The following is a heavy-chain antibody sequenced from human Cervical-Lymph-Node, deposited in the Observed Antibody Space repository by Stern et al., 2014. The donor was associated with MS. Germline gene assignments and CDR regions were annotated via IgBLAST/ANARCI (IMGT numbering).Heavy chain of an antibody. CDR3: TTEPPESGAYSRWD. Sequence: EVQLVESGGGLVKPGGSLRLSCEVSGLTFSNLWMSWVRQAPGKGLEWVGRIKSRTDGGTTDYGAPVKGRFTISRDDLRNTLHLLMTSLKSEDTAVYYCTTEPPESGAYSRWDWGQGTLVTVSS. CDR1: GLTFSNLW. J-gene: IGHJ4*02. CDR2: IKSRTDGGTT. D-gene: IGHD1-26*01. V-gene: IGHV3-15*01.